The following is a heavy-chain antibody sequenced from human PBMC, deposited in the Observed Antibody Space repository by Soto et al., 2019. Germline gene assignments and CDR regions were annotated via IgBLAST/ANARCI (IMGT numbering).Heavy chain of an antibody. CDR1: GYTFTNYW. V-gene: IGHV5-51*01. D-gene: IGHD2-2*01. Sequence: LGESLKISCKASGYTFTNYWIGWVLQIPGKGLDWMAIIYPGDSGTRYSPSFQGQVTISADESISTAFLQWSSLKASDTAIYYCARPREPATHRAMDSRRQGTLVSVS. CDR2: IYPGDSGT. CDR3: ARPREPATHRAMDS. J-gene: IGHJ4*02.